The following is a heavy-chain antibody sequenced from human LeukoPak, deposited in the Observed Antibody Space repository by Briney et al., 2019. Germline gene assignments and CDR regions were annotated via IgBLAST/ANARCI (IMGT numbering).Heavy chain of an antibody. V-gene: IGHV3-23*01. CDR3: ARPVGITNRVMEDY. CDR1: GFTFATYA. D-gene: IGHD2-8*01. CDR2: ISASGGNT. Sequence: GGSLRLSCAASGFTFATYAMSWFRQAPEKGLEWVSSISASGGNTYYIDSVKGRFTISRDNSKNTLYLQMNSLRAEDTAVYYCARPVGITNRVMEDYWGHGTLVTDSS. J-gene: IGHJ4*01.